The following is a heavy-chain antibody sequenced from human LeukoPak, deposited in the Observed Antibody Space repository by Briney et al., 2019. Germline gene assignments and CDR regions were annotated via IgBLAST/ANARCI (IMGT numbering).Heavy chain of an antibody. CDR3: ARVAAVTAFAY. CDR2: INHSGST. D-gene: IGHD2-21*02. J-gene: IGHJ4*02. CDR1: GGSISSGGHY. V-gene: IGHV4-31*03. Sequence: SQTLSLTCSVSGGSISSGGHYWSWIRQPPGKGLEWIGEINHSGSTNYNPSLKSRVTISVDTSKNQFSLKLSSVTAADTAVYYCARVAAVTAFAYWGQGTLVTVSS.